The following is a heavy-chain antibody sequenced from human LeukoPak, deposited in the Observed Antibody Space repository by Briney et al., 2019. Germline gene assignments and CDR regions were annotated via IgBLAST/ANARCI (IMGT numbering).Heavy chain of an antibody. CDR1: GFTVSSNY. Sequence: GGSLRLSCAASGFTVSSNYMSWVRQAPGKGLEWVSVIYSGGSTYYADSVKGRLTISRDNSKNTLYLQMNSLRAEDTAVYYCARDLAAMGYFDYWGQGTLVTVSS. J-gene: IGHJ4*02. D-gene: IGHD5-18*01. CDR2: IYSGGST. CDR3: ARDLAAMGYFDY. V-gene: IGHV3-66*01.